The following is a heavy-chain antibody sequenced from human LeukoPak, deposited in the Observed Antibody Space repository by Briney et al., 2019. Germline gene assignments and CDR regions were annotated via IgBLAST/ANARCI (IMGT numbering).Heavy chain of an antibody. J-gene: IGHJ5*02. V-gene: IGHV4-39*01. D-gene: IGHD4-17*01. Sequence: PSETLSLTCTVSGGSISSSSYFWGWIRQPPGKGLERIGNIYYSGSTYYNPSLKSRVTISVDTSKNQFSLRLSSVTAADTAVYYCARRGHGDRGSFDPWGQGTLVTVSS. CDR2: IYYSGST. CDR3: ARRGHGDRGSFDP. CDR1: GGSISSSSYF.